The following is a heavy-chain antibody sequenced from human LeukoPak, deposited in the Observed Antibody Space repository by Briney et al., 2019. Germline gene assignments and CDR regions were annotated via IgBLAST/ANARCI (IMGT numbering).Heavy chain of an antibody. J-gene: IGHJ6*03. Sequence: SETLSLTCSVSGGSVNRYYWSWIRQPPGKGLEWIGLIYYSGATNYSPSLESRVTTSIDTSRNQFSLRLTSVTAADTVVYFCARSTNYYYFYLDVWGRGTTVTVS. CDR1: GGSVNRYY. CDR2: IYYSGAT. V-gene: IGHV4-59*02. CDR3: ARSTNYYYFYLDV.